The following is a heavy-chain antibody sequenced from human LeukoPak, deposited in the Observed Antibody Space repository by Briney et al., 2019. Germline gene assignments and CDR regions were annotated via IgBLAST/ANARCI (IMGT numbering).Heavy chain of an antibody. CDR1: GGSITSYF. V-gene: IGHV4-4*07. CDR3: AREFSGTSIAARVFDS. J-gene: IGHJ4*02. Sequence: KTSETVSLTCTVSGGSITSYFWTYIRQPAGKGLEWIGRIHTSGSTNYNPSLKSRVTMSVDTSKNQFSLNLSSVTAADTAMYYCAREFSGTSIAARVFDSWGQGTLVTVSS. CDR2: IHTSGST. D-gene: IGHD6-6*01.